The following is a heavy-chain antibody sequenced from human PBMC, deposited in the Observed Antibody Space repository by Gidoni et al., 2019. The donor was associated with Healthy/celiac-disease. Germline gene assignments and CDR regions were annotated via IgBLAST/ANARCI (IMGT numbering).Heavy chain of an antibody. V-gene: IGHV3-66*01. CDR3: ASDYYDSSGYSG. J-gene: IGHJ4*02. CDR1: GFTVSSNY. CDR2: IYSGGST. D-gene: IGHD3-22*01. Sequence: EVQLVESGGGLVQPGGSLRLSCAASGFTVSSNYMSWVRQAPGKGLEWVSVIYSGGSTYYADSVKGRFTISRDNSKNTLYLQMNSLRAEDTAVYYCASDYYDSSGYSGWGQGTLVTVSS.